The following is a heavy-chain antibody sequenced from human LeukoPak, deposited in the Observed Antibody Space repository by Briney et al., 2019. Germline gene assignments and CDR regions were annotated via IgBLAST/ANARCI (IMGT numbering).Heavy chain of an antibody. D-gene: IGHD1-1*01. CDR1: GFTFTTYT. CDR3: AKDRVPDNGWNFDM. CDR2: IYGDASKT. Sequence: GGSLRLSCAASGFTFTTYTISWVRQAPGKGLEVVSSIYGDASKTFYADWVGGRFTISRDSSKSMVYLKMNGLRVDDTALYYRAKDRVPDNGWNFDMWGQGTMVIVSA. J-gene: IGHJ3*02. V-gene: IGHV3-23*01.